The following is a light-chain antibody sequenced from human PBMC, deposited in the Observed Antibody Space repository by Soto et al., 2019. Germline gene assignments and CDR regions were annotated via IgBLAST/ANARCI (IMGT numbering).Light chain of an antibody. J-gene: IGLJ1*01. Sequence: QSALTQPRSVSGSPGQSVTISCTGTSSDVGGYNYVSWYQQHPGKAPKLMIYDVSKRPSGVPDRFSGSKSGNPASQTISGLQAEDEADYYCCSYAGSYTLYVFGTGTKVTVL. CDR2: DVS. CDR1: SSDVGGYNY. V-gene: IGLV2-11*01. CDR3: CSYAGSYTLYV.